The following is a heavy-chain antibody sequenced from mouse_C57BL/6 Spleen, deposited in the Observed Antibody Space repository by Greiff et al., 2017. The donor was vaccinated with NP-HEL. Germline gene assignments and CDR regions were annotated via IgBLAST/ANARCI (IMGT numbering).Heavy chain of an antibody. CDR3: AKGDDYYAMDY. J-gene: IGHJ4*01. Sequence: DVKLVESGPGMVKPSQSLSLTCTVTGYSITSGYDWHWIRHFPGNKLEWMGYISYSGSTNYNPSLKSRISITHDTSKNHFFLKLNSVTTEDTATYYCAKGDDYYAMDYWGQGTSVTVSS. CDR1: GYSITSGYD. CDR2: ISYSGST. V-gene: IGHV3-1*01.